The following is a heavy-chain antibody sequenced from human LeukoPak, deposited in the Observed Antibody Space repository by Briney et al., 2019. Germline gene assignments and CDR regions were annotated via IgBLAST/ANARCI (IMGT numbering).Heavy chain of an antibody. V-gene: IGHV1-8*01. CDR1: GYTFTSYD. CDR3: AKDRQQQLVLDYFDY. Sequence: GASVKVSCKASGYTFTSYDINWVRQATGQGLEWMGWMNPNSGNTGYAQKFQGRVTMTRNTSISTAYMELSSLRAEDTAVYYCAKDRQQQLVLDYFDYWGQGTLVTVSS. D-gene: IGHD6-13*01. J-gene: IGHJ4*02. CDR2: MNPNSGNT.